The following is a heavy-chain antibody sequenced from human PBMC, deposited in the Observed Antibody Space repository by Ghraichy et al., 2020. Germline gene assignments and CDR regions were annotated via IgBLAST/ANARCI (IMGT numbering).Heavy chain of an antibody. Sequence: ASVKVSCKASGYPSNTYGLSWVRHAPGQGLEWMGWITAYNGNTRYAQKVQGRVTLTTDTSTSTAYMELRSLRSDDTAVYYCARATTVTTFPDYYYYMDVWGKGISVTVAS. CDR2: ITAYNGNT. V-gene: IGHV1-18*01. CDR3: ARATTVTTFPDYYYYMDV. CDR1: GYPSNTYG. D-gene: IGHD4-17*01. J-gene: IGHJ6*03.